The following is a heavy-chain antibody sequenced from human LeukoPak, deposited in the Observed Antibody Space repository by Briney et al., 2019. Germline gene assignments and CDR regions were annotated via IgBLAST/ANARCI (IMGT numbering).Heavy chain of an antibody. Sequence: TSETLSLTCTVSGGSISSGGYYWSWIRQHPGKGLEWIGYIYYSGSTNYNPSLESRVTISVDTSKNQFSLKLSSVTAADTAVYYCARGRHFGLMYVVRGVIGWFDPWGQGTLVTVSS. J-gene: IGHJ5*02. CDR3: ARGRHFGLMYVVRGVIGWFDP. CDR1: GGSISSGGYY. CDR2: IYYSGST. V-gene: IGHV4-31*03. D-gene: IGHD3-10*01.